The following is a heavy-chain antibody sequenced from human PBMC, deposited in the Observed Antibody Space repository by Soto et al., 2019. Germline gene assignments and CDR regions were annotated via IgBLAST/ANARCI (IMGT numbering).Heavy chain of an antibody. CDR2: ISYDGSNK. V-gene: IGHV3-30-3*01. Sequence: GGSLRLSCAASGFTFSSYAMHWVRQAPGKGLEWVAVISYDGSNKYYADSVKGRFTISRDNSKNTLYLQMNSLRAEDTAVYYCGREGGYSSGWPNVAFDNWGQGTMVTVSS. D-gene: IGHD6-19*01. CDR1: GFTFSSYA. CDR3: GREGGYSSGWPNVAFDN. J-gene: IGHJ3*02.